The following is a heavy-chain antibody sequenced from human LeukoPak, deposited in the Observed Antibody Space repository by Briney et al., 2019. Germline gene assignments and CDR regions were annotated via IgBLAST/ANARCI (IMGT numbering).Heavy chain of an antibody. CDR2: IYPNTGGT. CDR1: GYTFSDYY. J-gene: IGHJ4*02. V-gene: IGHV1-2*06. D-gene: IGHD6-13*01. CDR3: AAFSSSWQLTY. Sequence: ASVKVSCKASGYTFSDYYMHWVRLAPGQGLEWMGRIYPNTGGTNSAQKFQGRVTMTSDTPISTAYMEVTSLRSDDTAVYYCAAFSSSWQLTYWGQGTLVTVSS.